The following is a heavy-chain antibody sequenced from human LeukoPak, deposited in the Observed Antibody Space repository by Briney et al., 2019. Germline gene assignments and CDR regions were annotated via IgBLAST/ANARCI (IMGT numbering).Heavy chain of an antibody. D-gene: IGHD1-26*01. CDR1: GFTFSSYA. CDR3: AKDQNSGSYFFDY. Sequence: GGSLRLSCAASGFTFSSYAMSWVRQAPGKGPEWVSAISGSGGSTYYADSVKGRFTISRDNSKNTLYLQMNSLRAEDTAVYYCAKDQNSGSYFFDYWGQGTLVTVSS. CDR2: ISGSGGST. V-gene: IGHV3-23*01. J-gene: IGHJ4*02.